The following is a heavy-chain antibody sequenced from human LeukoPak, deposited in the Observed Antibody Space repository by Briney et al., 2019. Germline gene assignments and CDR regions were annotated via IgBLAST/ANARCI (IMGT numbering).Heavy chain of an antibody. J-gene: IGHJ4*02. D-gene: IGHD4-23*01. CDR3: ANYIGGNEVYFDY. CDR1: GFTFSSYA. V-gene: IGHV3-23*01. Sequence: GGSLRLSCAASGFTFSSYAMSWVRQAPGKGLEWVSAISGSGGSTYYADSVKGRFTISRDNSKNTLYLQMNSLRAEDTAVYYCANYIGGNEVYFDYWGQGTLVTVSS. CDR2: ISGSGGST.